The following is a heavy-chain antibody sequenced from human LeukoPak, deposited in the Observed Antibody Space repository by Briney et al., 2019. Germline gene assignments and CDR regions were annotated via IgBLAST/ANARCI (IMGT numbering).Heavy chain of an antibody. D-gene: IGHD6-13*01. J-gene: IGHJ6*03. CDR3: AIDPKQQPYCYYMDV. Sequence: PGGSLRLSCAASGFTFSDYYMSWIRQAPGRGRGCVSYISSSGSTIYYADSVKGRFTISRDNAKNSLYLQINSLRAEETAVYYCAIDPKQQPYCYYMDVWGKGTSVTVSS. CDR1: GFTFSDYY. CDR2: ISSSGSTI. V-gene: IGHV3-11*01.